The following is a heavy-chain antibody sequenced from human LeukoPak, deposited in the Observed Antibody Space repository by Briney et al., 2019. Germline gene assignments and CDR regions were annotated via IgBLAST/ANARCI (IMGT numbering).Heavy chain of an antibody. Sequence: SETLSLTCTVSGYSISSGYYWGWIRQPPGKGLEWIGSIYHSGSTYYNPSLKGRVTISVDTSKNQFSLKLSSVTATDTAVYYCARTHPDYYYYYMDVWGKGTTVTVSS. V-gene: IGHV4-38-2*02. CDR3: ARTHPDYYYYYMDV. J-gene: IGHJ6*03. CDR1: GYSISSGYY. CDR2: IYHSGST.